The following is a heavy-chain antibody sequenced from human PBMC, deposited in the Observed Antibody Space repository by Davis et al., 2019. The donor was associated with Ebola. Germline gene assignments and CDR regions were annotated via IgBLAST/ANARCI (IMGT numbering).Heavy chain of an antibody. D-gene: IGHD2-2*02. CDR1: GFTFSSYW. CDR3: ARQYYSDTTCYTDAFDV. J-gene: IGHJ3*01. V-gene: IGHV3-7*01. CDR2: IKQGGSQK. Sequence: PGGSLRLSCAASGFTFSSYWMTWGRQTPGKGLEWVANIKQGGSQKYYVSSVKGRFTISRDNAKNSLYLQMNSLRAEDTAVYYCARQYYSDTTCYTDAFDVWGQGTWVTVSS.